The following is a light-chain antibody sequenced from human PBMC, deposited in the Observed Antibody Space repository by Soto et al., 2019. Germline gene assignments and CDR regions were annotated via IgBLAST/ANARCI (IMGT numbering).Light chain of an antibody. CDR2: SAS. V-gene: IGKV1-39*01. CDR3: QQAHSFPFT. CDR1: QTISRN. J-gene: IGKJ3*01. Sequence: DIQMTQSPSSLSASVGDRVTIFCRASQTISRNLNWYQQKPGKAPKVLISSASSLQSGVPSGFSGSGSGTDFTLTISSLQPEDFATYYCQQAHSFPFTFGPGTKVDIK.